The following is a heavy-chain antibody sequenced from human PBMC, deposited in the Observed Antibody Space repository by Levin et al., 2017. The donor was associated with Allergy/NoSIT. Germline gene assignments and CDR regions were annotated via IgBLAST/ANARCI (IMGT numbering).Heavy chain of an antibody. CDR1: GGSVSSGSYY. D-gene: IGHD4-11*01. V-gene: IGHV4-61*01. CDR3: ARDRAMTTGVTYYYYGMDV. Sequence: SQTLSLTCTVSGGSVSSGSYYWSWIRQPPGKGLEWIGYIYYSGSTNYNPSLKSRVTISVDTSKNQFSLKLSSVTAADTAVYYCARDRAMTTGVTYYYYGMDVWGQGTTVTVSS. J-gene: IGHJ6*02. CDR2: IYYSGST.